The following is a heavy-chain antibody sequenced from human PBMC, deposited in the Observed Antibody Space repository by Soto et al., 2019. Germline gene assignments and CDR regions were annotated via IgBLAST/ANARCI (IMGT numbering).Heavy chain of an antibody. V-gene: IGHV4-31*03. CDR1: GGSISSGGYY. CDR2: IYYSGST. D-gene: IGHD2-2*01. J-gene: IGHJ4*02. Sequence: SETLSLTCTVSGGSISSGGYYWSWIRQHPGKGLEWIGYIYYSGSTYYNPSLKSRVTISVDTSKNQFSLKLSSVTAADTAVYYCVCGAIVVVLAAMTAVAGSFDYWGQGTLVTVSS. CDR3: VCGAIVVVLAAMTAVAGSFDY.